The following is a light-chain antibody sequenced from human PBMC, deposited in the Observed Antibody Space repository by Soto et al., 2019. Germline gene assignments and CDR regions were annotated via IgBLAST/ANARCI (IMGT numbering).Light chain of an antibody. CDR1: QSVTSN. J-gene: IGKJ5*01. V-gene: IGKV3-15*01. Sequence: EIVLTQSPGTLSLSPGERATLSCRASQSVTSNYLAWYQQKPCQAPRLLIYDASTRVAGVPASFSGSGSATEFALTISSLKSEDFGVYYCQQYNEWPTITFGQGTRLEIK. CDR3: QQYNEWPTIT. CDR2: DAS.